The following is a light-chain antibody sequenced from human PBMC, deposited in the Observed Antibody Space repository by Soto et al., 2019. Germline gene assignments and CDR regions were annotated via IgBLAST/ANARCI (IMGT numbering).Light chain of an antibody. CDR3: QQYNNWPPYT. V-gene: IGKV3-15*01. J-gene: IGKJ2*01. Sequence: EIVMTQSPATLSVSPGERATLSCRASQSVSGNLAWYQQKPGQAPRLLIYGESTRATGIPARVSGSGSGTEFTLTISSLQSEDFEVYYCQQYNNWPPYTFGQGTKLEIK. CDR1: QSVSGN. CDR2: GES.